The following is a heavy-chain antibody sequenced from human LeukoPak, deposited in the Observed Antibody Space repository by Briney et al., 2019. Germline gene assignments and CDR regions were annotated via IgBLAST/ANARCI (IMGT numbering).Heavy chain of an antibody. V-gene: IGHV4-4*02. D-gene: IGHD3-10*01. CDR1: GGSITNTNY. CDR3: ASNYYGSGSLDY. J-gene: IGHJ4*02. Sequence: SGTLSLTCGVSGGSITNTNYWTWVRQPPGKGLEWIGEVNLQGSTNYNPSLMGRVPISVDTSENHISLQLTSVAAADTAVYYCASNYYGSGSLDYWGQGNLVTVSS. CDR2: VNLQGST.